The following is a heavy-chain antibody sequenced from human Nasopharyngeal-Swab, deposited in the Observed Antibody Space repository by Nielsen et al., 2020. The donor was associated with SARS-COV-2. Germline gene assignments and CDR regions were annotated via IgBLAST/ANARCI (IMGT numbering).Heavy chain of an antibody. CDR2: ISSSGSTI. D-gene: IGHD3-10*01. Sequence: WIRQPPGKGLEWVSYISSSGSTIYYADSVKGRFTISRDNAKNSLYLQMNSLRAEDTAVYYCAKDLWFGELSLFYYYYYGMDVWGQGTTVTVSS. J-gene: IGHJ6*02. CDR3: AKDLWFGELSLFYYYYYGMDV. V-gene: IGHV3-11*04.